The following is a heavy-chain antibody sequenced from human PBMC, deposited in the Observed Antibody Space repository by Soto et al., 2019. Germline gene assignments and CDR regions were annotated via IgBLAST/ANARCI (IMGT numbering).Heavy chain of an antibody. V-gene: IGHV4-59*08. CDR1: GGSISSYY. Sequence: QVQLQESGPGLVKPSETLSLTCTVSGGSISSYYWSWIRQPPGQGLEWIGYIYYSGSTNYNPSLRSLATTPVDTSKNQFSLKLSSVTAADTAVYYCARRYGSAIDYWGQGTLVTVSS. J-gene: IGHJ4*02. CDR2: IYYSGST. D-gene: IGHD1-26*01. CDR3: ARRYGSAIDY.